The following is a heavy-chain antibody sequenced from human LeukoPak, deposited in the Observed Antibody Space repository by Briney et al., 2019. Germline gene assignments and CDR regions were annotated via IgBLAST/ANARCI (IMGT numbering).Heavy chain of an antibody. D-gene: IGHD6-6*01. CDR1: GFTFSNYA. CDR2: ITGSGGST. Sequence: GGSLRLSCEASGFTFSNYAMSWVRQAPGKGLEWVSGITGSGGSTYYPDAVKGRFTISRDNSRNTLYLQMNSLRAEDTAVYYCAKSKYSTSPHFDYWGQGTLVTVSS. CDR3: AKSKYSTSPHFDY. J-gene: IGHJ4*02. V-gene: IGHV3-23*01.